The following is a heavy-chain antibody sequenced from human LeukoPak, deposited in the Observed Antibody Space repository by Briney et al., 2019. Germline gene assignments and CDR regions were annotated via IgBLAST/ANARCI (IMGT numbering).Heavy chain of an antibody. V-gene: IGHV4-61*01. Sequence: SETLSLTCTVSGGSISSSSYYWSWIRQPPGKGLEWIGYIYYSGSTNYNPSLKSRVTISVDTSKNQFSLKLSSVTAADTAVYYCASRYCSGGSCRRAGYYYMDVWGKGTTVTVSS. CDR3: ASRYCSGGSCRRAGYYYMDV. J-gene: IGHJ6*03. CDR1: GGSISSSSYY. CDR2: IYYSGST. D-gene: IGHD2-15*01.